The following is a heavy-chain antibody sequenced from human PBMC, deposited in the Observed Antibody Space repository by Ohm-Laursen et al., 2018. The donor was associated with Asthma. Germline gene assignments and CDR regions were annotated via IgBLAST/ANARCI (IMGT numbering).Heavy chain of an antibody. V-gene: IGHV1-24*01. D-gene: IGHD1-1*01. Sequence: GSSVKVSCKVSGYTLTELSMHWVRQAPGKGLEWMGGFDPEDGETIYAQKFQGRVTMTEDTSTDTAYMELSSLRSEDTAIYYCASGLVNNWNPDYWGQGTLVTVSS. CDR1: GYTLTELS. CDR2: FDPEDGET. J-gene: IGHJ4*02. CDR3: ASGLVNNWNPDY.